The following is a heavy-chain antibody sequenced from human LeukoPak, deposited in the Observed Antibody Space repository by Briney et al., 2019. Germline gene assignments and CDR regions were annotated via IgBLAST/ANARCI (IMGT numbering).Heavy chain of an antibody. Sequence: SETLSLTCAVYGGSFSGYYWSWIRQPPGKGLEWIGEINHSGSTNYNPSLKSRVTISVDTSKNQFSLELSSVTAADTAVYYCARPSGAAAGRRRAFDIWGQGTMVTVSS. CDR3: ARPSGAAAGRRRAFDI. CDR2: INHSGST. CDR1: GGSFSGYY. J-gene: IGHJ3*02. D-gene: IGHD6-13*01. V-gene: IGHV4-34*01.